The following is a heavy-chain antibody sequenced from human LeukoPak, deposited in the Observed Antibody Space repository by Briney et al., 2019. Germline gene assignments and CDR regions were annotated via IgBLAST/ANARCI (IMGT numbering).Heavy chain of an antibody. CDR1: VYSFNTYW. J-gene: IGHJ4*02. Sequence: KHGESLKISCKGSVYSFNTYWIAWVRQTPGKGLEWMGIIYPGDSDTKYSPSFEGQVTISADKSVSTAYLQWSSLEASDTAMYYCARRGSPPVDFDYWGQGTLVTVSS. V-gene: IGHV5-51*01. CDR3: ARRGSPPVDFDY. CDR2: IYPGDSDT.